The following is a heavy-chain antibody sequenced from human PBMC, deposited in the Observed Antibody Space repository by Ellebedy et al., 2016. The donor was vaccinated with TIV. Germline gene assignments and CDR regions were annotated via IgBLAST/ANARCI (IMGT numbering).Heavy chain of an antibody. D-gene: IGHD6-19*01. CDR2: ISNEGGNT. CDR3: VLMSSVVGTY. V-gene: IGHV3-23*01. CDR1: GFAFSTYA. Sequence: GGSLRLXXAASGFAFSTYAMSWVRQAPGKGLEWVSTISNEGGNTYYADSVKGRFTISRDNSKNTLILQMNSLRAEDTAVYYCVLMSSVVGTYWGQGTMVTVSS. J-gene: IGHJ4*02.